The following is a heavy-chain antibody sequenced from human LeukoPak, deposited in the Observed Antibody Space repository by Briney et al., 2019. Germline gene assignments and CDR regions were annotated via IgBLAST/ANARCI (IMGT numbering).Heavy chain of an antibody. CDR1: GGTFSSYA. CDR2: IIPIFGTA. J-gene: IGHJ5*02. D-gene: IGHD6-13*01. V-gene: IGHV1-69*05. Sequence: GASVKVSCKASGGTFSSYAISWVRQAPGQGLEWMGGIIPIFGTANYAQKFQGRVTITTDESTSTAYMELSSLRYEDTAVYYCARDLGVSIAAAGASWGQGTLVTVSS. CDR3: ARDLGVSIAAAGAS.